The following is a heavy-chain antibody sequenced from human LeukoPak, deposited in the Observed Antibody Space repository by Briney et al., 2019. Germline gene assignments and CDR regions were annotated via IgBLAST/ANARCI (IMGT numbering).Heavy chain of an antibody. V-gene: IGHV3-48*04. CDR3: ARDEYYYDSSGYSNYYYYGMDV. D-gene: IGHD3-22*01. CDR2: ISSSSSTI. Sequence: PGGSLRLSCAASGFTFSSYSMNWVRQAPGKGLEWVSYISSSSSTIYYADSVKGRFTISRDNAKNSLYLQMNSLRAEDTAVYYCARDEYYYDSSGYSNYYYYGMDVWGKGTTVTVSS. J-gene: IGHJ6*04. CDR1: GFTFSSYS.